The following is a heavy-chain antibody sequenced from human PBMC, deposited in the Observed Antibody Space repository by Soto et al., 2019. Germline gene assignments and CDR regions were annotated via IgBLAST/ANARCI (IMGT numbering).Heavy chain of an antibody. V-gene: IGHV1-69*14. Sequence: QVQLVQSGAEVKKPGSSVKVSCKASGGTFSTSSINWVRQAPGQRTEWMGNILPIFGTADYAQKFQDRVTITADKSTKTAYMETRSLLSEDTAVYYCARGHAYGGNSDAFYIWGQGTVVTVSS. CDR3: ARGHAYGGNSDAFYI. CDR1: GGTFSTSS. J-gene: IGHJ3*02. CDR2: ILPIFGTA. D-gene: IGHD4-17*01.